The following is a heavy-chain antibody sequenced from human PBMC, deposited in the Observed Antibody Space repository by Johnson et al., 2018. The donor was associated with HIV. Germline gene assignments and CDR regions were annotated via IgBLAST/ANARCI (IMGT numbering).Heavy chain of an antibody. CDR2: IKQDGSEK. Sequence: VQLVESGGGLVQPGGSLRLSCAASGFTFSSYWMSWVRQAPGKGLEWVANIKQDGSEKYSVDSVKGRFTISRDNAKNSLYLQMNSLRAEDTAVYYCARAMYTSGWSYDAFDIWGQGTKVTVSS. J-gene: IGHJ3*02. CDR3: ARAMYTSGWSYDAFDI. D-gene: IGHD6-19*01. V-gene: IGHV3-7*01. CDR1: GFTFSSYW.